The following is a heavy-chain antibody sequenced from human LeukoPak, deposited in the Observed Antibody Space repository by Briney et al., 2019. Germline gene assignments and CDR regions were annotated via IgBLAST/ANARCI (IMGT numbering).Heavy chain of an antibody. Sequence: ASVTVSCTASGYTFTSYDINWVRQATGQGLERMGWMNPNSGNTGYAQKFQGRVTMTRNTSISTAYMELSSLRSEDTAVYYCARGGYGDYYYYGMDVWGQGTTVTVSS. D-gene: IGHD4-17*01. CDR3: ARGGYGDYYYYGMDV. CDR2: MNPNSGNT. CDR1: GYTFTSYD. J-gene: IGHJ6*02. V-gene: IGHV1-8*01.